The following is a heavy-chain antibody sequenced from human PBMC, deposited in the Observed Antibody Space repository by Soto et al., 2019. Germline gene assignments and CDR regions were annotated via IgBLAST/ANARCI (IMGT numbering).Heavy chain of an antibody. D-gene: IGHD1-26*01. CDR2: IVVGSGNT. CDR1: GFTFTSSA. CDR3: AAVGIYGATPYYYYGMDV. V-gene: IGHV1-58*01. J-gene: IGHJ6*02. Sequence: ASVKVSCKASGFTFTSSAVQWVRQARGQRLEWIGWIVVGSGNTNYAQKFQERVTITRDMSTSTAYMELSSLRSEDTAVYYCAAVGIYGATPYYYYGMDVWGQGATVTVSS.